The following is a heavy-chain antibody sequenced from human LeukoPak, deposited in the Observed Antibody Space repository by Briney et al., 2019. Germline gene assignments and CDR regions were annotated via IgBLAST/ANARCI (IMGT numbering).Heavy chain of an antibody. CDR3: AKARGFLEWLLSPFDY. V-gene: IGHV3-23*01. Sequence: GGSLRLSCAASGFTFSSYAMSWVRQAPGKGLEWVSAISGSGGSTYYAGSVKGRFTISRDNSKNTLYLQMNSLRAEDTAVYYCAKARGFLEWLLSPFDYWGQGTLVTVSS. D-gene: IGHD3-3*01. CDR2: ISGSGGST. J-gene: IGHJ4*02. CDR1: GFTFSSYA.